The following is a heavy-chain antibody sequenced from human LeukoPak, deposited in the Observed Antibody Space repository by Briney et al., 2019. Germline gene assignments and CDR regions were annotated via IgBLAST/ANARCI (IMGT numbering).Heavy chain of an antibody. V-gene: IGHV1-2*02. J-gene: IGHJ4*02. CDR1: GYTFTGYY. CDR2: INPNSGGI. D-gene: IGHD4-11*01. CDR3: ARGHDYSRIFDY. Sequence: ASVKVSCKASGYTFTGYYMHWVRQAPGQGLEWMGWINPNSGGINYAQKFQGRVTMTRDTSISTAYMELSRLRSDDTAVYYCARGHDYSRIFDYWGQGTVVTVSS.